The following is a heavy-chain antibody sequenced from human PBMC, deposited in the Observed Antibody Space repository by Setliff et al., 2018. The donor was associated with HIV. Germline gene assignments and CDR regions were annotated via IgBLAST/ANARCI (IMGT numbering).Heavy chain of an antibody. D-gene: IGHD3-22*01. CDR1: GYTLTELS. J-gene: IGHJ3*02. Sequence: ASVKVSCKVSGYTLTELSIHWVRQAPGKGLEWMGGFDPEYDKTFYAQKFQGRVTMSEDTSTDTSYMELTSLRSEDTAVYYCATRAYDSSGYLRSRVSGAAFDIWGQGTMVTVSS. V-gene: IGHV1-24*01. CDR3: ATRAYDSSGYLRSRVSGAAFDI. CDR2: FDPEYDKT.